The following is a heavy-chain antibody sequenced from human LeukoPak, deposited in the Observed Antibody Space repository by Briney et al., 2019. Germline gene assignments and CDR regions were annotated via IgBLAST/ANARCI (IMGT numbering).Heavy chain of an antibody. CDR3: AREVLRGVYYYYYMDV. D-gene: IGHD3-10*01. V-gene: IGHV1-2*02. CDR2: VVPNTGGT. CDR1: GYPFSVYY. J-gene: IGHJ6*03. Sequence: ASVKVSCKASGYPFSVYYIHWLRQAPGQGLEWMGWVVPNTGGTNYAQNFHDRVTMTRDTSISTAYMELTSLTYDDTAVYYCAREVLRGVYYYYYMDVWGQGTLVTVSS.